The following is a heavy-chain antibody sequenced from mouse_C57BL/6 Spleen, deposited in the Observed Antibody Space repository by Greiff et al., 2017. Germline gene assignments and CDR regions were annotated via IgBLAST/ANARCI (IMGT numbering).Heavy chain of an antibody. J-gene: IGHJ4*01. Sequence: QVHVKQPGAELVMPGASVKLSCKASGYTFTSYWMHWVKQRPGQGLEWIGEIDPSDSYTNYNQKFKGKSTLTVDKSSSTAYMQLSSLTSEDSAVYYCARRWTYDYALYAMDYWGQGTSVTVSS. CDR1: GYTFTSYW. V-gene: IGHV1-69*01. CDR3: ARRWTYDYALYAMDY. CDR2: IDPSDSYT. D-gene: IGHD2-4*01.